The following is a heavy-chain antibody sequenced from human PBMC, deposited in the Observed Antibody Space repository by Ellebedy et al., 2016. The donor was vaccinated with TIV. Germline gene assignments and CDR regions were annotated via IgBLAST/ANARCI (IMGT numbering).Heavy chain of an antibody. J-gene: IGHJ4*02. D-gene: IGHD2-15*01. CDR2: ISGGVGNT. Sequence: GESLKISCAASGFTFSNYVMSWVRQAPGKGLEWVSSISGGVGNTYYADSVKGRFTISRDNSKNTLYLQMNSLRAEDTAVYYCAKGCGGSCYWEAYWGQGTLVTVSP. CDR3: AKGCGGSCYWEAY. CDR1: GFTFSNYV. V-gene: IGHV3-23*01.